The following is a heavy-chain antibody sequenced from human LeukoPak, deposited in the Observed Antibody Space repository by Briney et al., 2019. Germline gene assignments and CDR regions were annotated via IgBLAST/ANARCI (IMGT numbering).Heavy chain of an antibody. V-gene: IGHV4-39*07. CDR3: AGSYIVVVPAVIEFDY. CDR2: IYYSGST. J-gene: IGHJ4*02. CDR1: GGSISSSSYY. Sequence: SETLSLTCTVSGGSISSSSYYWGWIRQPPGKGLEWIGSIYYSGSTYYNPSLKSRVTISVDRSKNQFSLKLSSVTAADTAVYYCAGSYIVVVPAVIEFDYWGQGTLVTVSS. D-gene: IGHD2-2*01.